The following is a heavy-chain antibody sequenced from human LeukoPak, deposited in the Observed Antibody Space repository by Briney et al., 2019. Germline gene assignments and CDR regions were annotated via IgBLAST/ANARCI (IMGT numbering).Heavy chain of an antibody. CDR1: GFTFSSYW. CDR3: ARGWVPSDITMN. D-gene: IGHD3-22*01. Sequence: GGSLRLSCAPPGFTFSSYWMHWVPQAPGRGRVWVSRINSDGRTTEYADSVKGRFTISRDNAENSLYLQMNSLRAEDTAVYYCARGWVPSDITMNWGQGTMVTVSS. CDR2: INSDGRTT. V-gene: IGHV3-74*01. J-gene: IGHJ3*01.